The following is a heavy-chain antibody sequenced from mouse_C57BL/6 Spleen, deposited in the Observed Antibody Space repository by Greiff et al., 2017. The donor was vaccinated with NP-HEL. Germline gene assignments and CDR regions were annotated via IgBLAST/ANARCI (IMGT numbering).Heavy chain of an antibody. J-gene: IGHJ1*03. Sequence: QVHVKQSGAELVKPGASVKMSCKASGYTFTTYPIEWMKQNHGKSLEWIGNFHPYNDDTKYNEKFKGKATLTVEKSSSTVYLELSRLTSDDSAVYYCARGGYYGNYDWYFDVWGTGTTVTVSA. CDR1: GYTFTTYP. V-gene: IGHV1-47*01. CDR3: ARGGYYGNYDWYFDV. CDR2: FHPYNDDT. D-gene: IGHD2-1*01.